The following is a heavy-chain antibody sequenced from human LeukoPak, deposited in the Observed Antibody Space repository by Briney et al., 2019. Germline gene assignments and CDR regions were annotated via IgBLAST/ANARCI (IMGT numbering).Heavy chain of an antibody. V-gene: IGHV1-69*05. CDR2: IIPIFGTA. D-gene: IGHD6-6*01. Sequence: SVKVFCKASGGTFSSYAISWVRQAPGQGLEWMGGIIPIFGTANYAQKFQGRVTITTDESTSTAYMELSSLRSEDTAVYYCARSLLYSSSSWVYYYYMDVWGKGTTVTVSS. CDR3: ARSLLYSSSSWVYYYYMDV. J-gene: IGHJ6*03. CDR1: GGTFSSYA.